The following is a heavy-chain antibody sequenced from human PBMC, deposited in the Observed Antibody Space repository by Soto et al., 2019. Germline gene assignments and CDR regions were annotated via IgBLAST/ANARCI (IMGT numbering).Heavy chain of an antibody. Sequence: QVQLVQSGGEVKQPGASVKVSCKTSGYTFSNYGISWVRQAPGQGLEWVGWISGYDGNTKHAQNVKGRVTLTTDTSTSTAYMELTSVTSDDTAVYYWARDRETSGWYRSNYWGQGILVSVSS. CDR1: GYTFSNYG. CDR2: ISGYDGNT. J-gene: IGHJ4*02. V-gene: IGHV1-18*01. D-gene: IGHD6-19*01. CDR3: ARDRETSGWYRSNY.